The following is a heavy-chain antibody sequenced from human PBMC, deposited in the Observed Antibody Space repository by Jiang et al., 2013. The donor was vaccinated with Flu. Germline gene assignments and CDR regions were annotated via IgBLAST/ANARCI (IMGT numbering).Heavy chain of an antibody. Sequence: PGLVKPSETVSLTCIVSGGSISRSNFFWGWIRQPPGKGLEWIATISSSGSTYYNPSLQSRVTIFLDTSNNQFSLRLNSVTAADTAVYYCAGHEYQIGTKHWGQGTLVAVSS. CDR2: ISSSGST. V-gene: IGHV4-39*01. D-gene: IGHD2-8*01. J-gene: IGHJ1*01. CDR1: GGSISRSNFF. CDR3: AGHEYQIGTKH.